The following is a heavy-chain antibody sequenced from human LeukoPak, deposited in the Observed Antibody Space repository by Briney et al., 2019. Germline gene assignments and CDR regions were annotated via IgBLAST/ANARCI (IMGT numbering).Heavy chain of an antibody. D-gene: IGHD3-22*01. CDR2: ISYDGSDK. CDR3: AKGPDSSGYYYYVDY. CDR1: GFTFSIYG. Sequence: GGSLRLSCAASGFTFSIYGMPWVRQAPGKGLECVAVISYDGSDKYYADSVKGRFTISRNNSKNTLYLQMNSLRAEDTAVYYCAKGPDSSGYYYYVDYWGRGTLVTVSS. J-gene: IGHJ4*02. V-gene: IGHV3-30*18.